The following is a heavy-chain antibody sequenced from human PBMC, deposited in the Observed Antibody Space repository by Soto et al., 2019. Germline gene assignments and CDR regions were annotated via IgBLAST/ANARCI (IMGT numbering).Heavy chain of an antibody. Sequence: GSLILSYASSGFTFSSYSLLLVLPPPGKGLEWVSAISGSGGSTYYADSVKGRFTISRDNSKNTLYLQMNSLRAEDTAVYYCAKHTGPVDGDPEDSCDPWGQGTL. J-gene: IGHJ5*02. D-gene: IGHD3-10*01. CDR2: ISGSGGST. CDR1: GFTFSSYS. V-gene: IGHV3-23*01. CDR3: AKHTGPVDGDPEDSCDP.